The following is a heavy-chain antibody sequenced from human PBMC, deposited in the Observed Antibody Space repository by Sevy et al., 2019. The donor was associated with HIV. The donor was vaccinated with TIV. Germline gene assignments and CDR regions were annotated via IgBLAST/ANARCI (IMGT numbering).Heavy chain of an antibody. CDR3: ARIRDGSEYLFDY. J-gene: IGHJ4*02. Sequence: GGSLRLSCAASEFSFISYPMSWVRQSLGKGLEWVSYIGRGGSPIYYADSLGGRFTISRDNAKNSLSLQMNGLRDDDTAVYYCARIRDGSEYLFDYWGQGTLVTVSS. CDR2: IGRGGSPI. D-gene: IGHD3-22*01. CDR1: EFSFISYP. V-gene: IGHV3-48*02.